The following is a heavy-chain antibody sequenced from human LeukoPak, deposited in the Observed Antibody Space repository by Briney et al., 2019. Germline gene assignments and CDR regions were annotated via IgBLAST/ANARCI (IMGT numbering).Heavy chain of an antibody. CDR2: IKQDGSEK. V-gene: IGHV3-7*01. D-gene: IGHD1-26*01. J-gene: IGHJ6*03. CDR1: GFTFSSYW. CDR3: ARDADPSGSYLAYYYYYMDV. Sequence: GGSLRLSCAASGFTFSSYWMSWVRQAPGKGPEWVASIKQDGSEKYYVDSVKGRFTISRDNAENSLYLQMNSLRAEDTAVYYCARDADPSGSYLAYYYYYMDVWGKGTTVTVSS.